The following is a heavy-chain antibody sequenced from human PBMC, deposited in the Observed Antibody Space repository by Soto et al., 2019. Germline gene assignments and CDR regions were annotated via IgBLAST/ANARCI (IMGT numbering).Heavy chain of an antibody. CDR3: ARETPLAPNTFDY. V-gene: IGHV3-30-3*01. D-gene: IGHD6-6*01. Sequence: QVQLVESGGGVVQPGRSLRLSCAASGFRFSSFGIHWVRQAPGKGLEWVAVISYDGSKKYYADSMKGRCTSSRDNWKNTLYMQLNSLREEDTAVYYCARETPLAPNTFDYWGRGTLVTVSS. J-gene: IGHJ4*02. CDR2: ISYDGSKK. CDR1: GFRFSSFG.